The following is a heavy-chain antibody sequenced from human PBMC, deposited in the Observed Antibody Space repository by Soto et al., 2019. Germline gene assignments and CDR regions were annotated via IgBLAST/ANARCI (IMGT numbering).Heavy chain of an antibody. Sequence: GGSLRLSCAASGFTFSRFWMDWVRQAPGKGLEWLANINPDGSEKHYVDPVKGRFTISRDNAKNSLYLQMSSLTAEDSALYYCSRSLDSWGQGTRVTVS. V-gene: IGHV3-7*01. J-gene: IGHJ4*02. CDR1: GFTFSRFW. CDR2: INPDGSEK. CDR3: SRSLDS.